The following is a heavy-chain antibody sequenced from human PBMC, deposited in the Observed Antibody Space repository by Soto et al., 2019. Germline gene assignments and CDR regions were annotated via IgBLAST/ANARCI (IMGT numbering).Heavy chain of an antibody. Sequence: ASVKVSCKASGYTFTSYGISWVRQAPGQGLEWMGWISAYNGNTNYAQKLQGRVTMTTDTSTSTAYMELRSLRSDDTAVHYCARDDFWSGHERTHAYCGQGSLDTGSS. CDR2: ISAYNGNT. D-gene: IGHD3-3*01. CDR1: GYTFTSYG. V-gene: IGHV1-18*01. CDR3: ARDDFWSGHERTHAY. J-gene: IGHJ4*02.